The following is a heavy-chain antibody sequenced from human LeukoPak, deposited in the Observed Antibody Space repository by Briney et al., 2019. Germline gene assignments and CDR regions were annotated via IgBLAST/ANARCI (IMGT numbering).Heavy chain of an antibody. CDR2: IKSISDGGTT. Sequence: GGSLRLSCAASGFTFSNAWMTWVRQAPGKGLEWVGRIKSISDGGTTDYATPVKGRFTISRDDSKNTLYLQMNSLKTEDTAVYYCTRLAVAGFPWGQGTLVTVSS. V-gene: IGHV3-15*01. CDR3: TRLAVAGFP. CDR1: GFTFSNAW. J-gene: IGHJ5*02. D-gene: IGHD6-19*01.